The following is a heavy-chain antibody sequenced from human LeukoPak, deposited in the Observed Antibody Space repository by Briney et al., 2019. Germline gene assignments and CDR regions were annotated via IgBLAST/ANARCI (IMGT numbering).Heavy chain of an antibody. D-gene: IGHD4-23*01. Sequence: SVKVSCKASGGTFSSYAISWVRQAPGQGLEWMGGIIPIFGTANYAQKFRGRVTITTDESTSTAYMELSSLRSEDTAVYYCARVARGGKTYYLDYWGQGTLVTVSS. CDR2: IIPIFGTA. V-gene: IGHV1-69*05. CDR1: GGTFSSYA. CDR3: ARVARGGKTYYLDY. J-gene: IGHJ4*02.